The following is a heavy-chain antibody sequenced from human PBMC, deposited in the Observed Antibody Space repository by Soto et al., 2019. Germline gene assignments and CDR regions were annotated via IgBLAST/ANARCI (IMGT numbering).Heavy chain of an antibody. CDR3: ARVSGSYYYGMDV. CDR1: GGSISSGGYY. Sequence: PSETQSLTCTVSGGSISSGGYYWSWIRQHPGKGLEWIGYIYYSGSTYYNPSLKSRVTISVDTPKNQFSLKLNSVTAADTAVYYCARVSGSYYYGMDVWGQGTTVTVSS. CDR2: IYYSGST. V-gene: IGHV4-31*03. J-gene: IGHJ6*02.